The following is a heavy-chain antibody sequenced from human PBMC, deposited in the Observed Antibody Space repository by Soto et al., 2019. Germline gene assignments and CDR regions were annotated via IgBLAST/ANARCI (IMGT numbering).Heavy chain of an antibody. CDR2: IWYDGSNK. D-gene: IGHD1-7*01. J-gene: IGHJ6*02. Sequence: QPGGSLRLSCAASGFTFSSYGMHWVRQAPGKGLEWVAVIWYDGSNKYYADSVKGRFTISRDNSKNTLYLQMNSLRAEDTAVYYCARDLLTGTTSGVYYYYGMDVWGQGTTVTVSS. V-gene: IGHV3-33*01. CDR1: GFTFSSYG. CDR3: ARDLLTGTTSGVYYYYGMDV.